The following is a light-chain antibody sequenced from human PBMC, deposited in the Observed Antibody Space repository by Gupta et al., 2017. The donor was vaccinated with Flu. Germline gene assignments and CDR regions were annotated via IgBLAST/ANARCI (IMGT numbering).Light chain of an antibody. V-gene: IGKV1-33*01. CDR3: QQYESLPPT. CDR1: EDIINY. Sequence: DIPMTQSPSSLSASVGDRVTITCQASEDIINYLNWYQQKPGKAPKLLIFDASHLETGVPSRFSGSGAGTHFTFVISSLQAEDIATYYCQQYESLPPTFGGGTRVESK. J-gene: IGKJ4*01. CDR2: DAS.